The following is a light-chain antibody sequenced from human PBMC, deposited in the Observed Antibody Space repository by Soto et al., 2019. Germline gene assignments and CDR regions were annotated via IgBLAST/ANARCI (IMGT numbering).Light chain of an antibody. CDR3: QQFFHAPT. Sequence: ESVLTQSPATLSLSPGERATLSCRASQSISSYFAWYQQKPGQAPRLLIYDTSTRATGIPARFSGSGSGTDLTLTISSLEPEDFAVYYCQQFFHAPTFGQGTKVEI. CDR2: DTS. V-gene: IGKV3-11*01. CDR1: QSISSY. J-gene: IGKJ1*01.